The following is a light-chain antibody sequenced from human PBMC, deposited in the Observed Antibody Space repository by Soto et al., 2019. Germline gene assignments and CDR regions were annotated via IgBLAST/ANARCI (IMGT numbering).Light chain of an antibody. Sequence: DIQMTQSPSTLSASVGDRVTITCRASQSISTWLAWYQQKPGKAPKLLIYQASSVESGVPSRFGGSGSGTEFSLTISSLQPDDFASYYCRHYNSSSETFGQGTKVDIK. CDR1: QSISTW. J-gene: IGKJ1*01. CDR2: QAS. CDR3: RHYNSSSET. V-gene: IGKV1-5*03.